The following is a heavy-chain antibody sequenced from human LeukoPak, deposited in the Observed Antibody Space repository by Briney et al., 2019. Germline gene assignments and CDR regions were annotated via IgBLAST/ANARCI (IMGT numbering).Heavy chain of an antibody. V-gene: IGHV4-34*01. J-gene: IGHJ5*02. CDR2: INHSGST. CDR3: AREDCSSTSCQTAGWFDP. CDR1: GGSFSGYY. D-gene: IGHD2-2*01. Sequence: SETLSLTCAVSGGSFSGYYWAWIRQPPGKGLEWIGEINHSGSTNYNPSLKSRVTISVDTSKNQFSLKLSSVSAADTAVYYCAREDCSSTSCQTAGWFDPWGQGTLVTVSS.